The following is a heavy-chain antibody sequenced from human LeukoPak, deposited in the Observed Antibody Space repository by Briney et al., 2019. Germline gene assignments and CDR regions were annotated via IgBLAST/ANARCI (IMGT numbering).Heavy chain of an antibody. CDR2: IIPIFGTA. D-gene: IGHD6-19*01. J-gene: IGHJ4*02. Sequence: VASVKVSCKASGGTFSSHAISWVRQAPGQGLEWMGGIIPIFGTANYAQKFQGRVTITADESTSTAYMELSSLRSEDTAVYYCARAFVYQWQLDYWGQGTLVTVSS. CDR3: ARAFVYQWQLDY. V-gene: IGHV1-69*13. CDR1: GGTFSSHA.